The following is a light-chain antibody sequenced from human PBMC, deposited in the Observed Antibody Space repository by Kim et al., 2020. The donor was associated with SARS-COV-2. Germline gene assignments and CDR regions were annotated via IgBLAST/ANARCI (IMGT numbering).Light chain of an antibody. J-gene: IGKJ4*01. CDR2: DAS. V-gene: IGKV3-15*01. CDR3: QEYNNWPPVT. Sequence: IVMTQSPATLSVSPGESATLSCMASQGVRDKLAWYQQKPGQPPRLLIYDASTRATDIPARFSGSGSGTEFTLTISSLQSEDFALYFCQEYNNWPPVTFGGGTKVDIK. CDR1: QGVRDK.